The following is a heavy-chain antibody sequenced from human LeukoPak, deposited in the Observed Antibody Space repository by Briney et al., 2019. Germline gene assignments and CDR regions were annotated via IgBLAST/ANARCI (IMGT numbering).Heavy chain of an antibody. CDR1: GYTFTSYY. J-gene: IGHJ6*03. CDR3: ARDGRYSYGFVKYYYYYYMDV. CDR2: INPIGGST. D-gene: IGHD5-18*01. V-gene: IGHV1-46*01. Sequence: ASVKVSCKASGYTFTSYYMHWVRQAPGQGLEWMGIINPIGGSTSYAQKFQGRVTMTRDMSTSTVYMELSSLRSEDTAVYYCARDGRYSYGFVKYYYYYYMDVWGKGTTVTVSS.